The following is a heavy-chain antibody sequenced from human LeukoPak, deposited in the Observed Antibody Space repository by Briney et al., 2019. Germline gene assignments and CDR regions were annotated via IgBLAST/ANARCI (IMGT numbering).Heavy chain of an antibody. Sequence: PSQTLSLTCTVSGGSISSGGYSWSWIRQHPGKGLEWIGYIYYSASTYYNPSLKSRVTISVDTSKNQFSLKLSSVTAADTAVYNCARHRETSFDPWGQGTLVTVSS. D-gene: IGHD1-26*01. CDR2: IYYSAST. CDR3: ARHRETSFDP. J-gene: IGHJ5*02. CDR1: GGSISSGGYS. V-gene: IGHV4-31*03.